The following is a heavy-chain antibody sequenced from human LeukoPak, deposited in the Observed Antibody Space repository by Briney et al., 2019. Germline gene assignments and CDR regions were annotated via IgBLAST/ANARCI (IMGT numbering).Heavy chain of an antibody. Sequence: PSETLSLTCAVYGGSFSGYYWSWIRQPPGKGLEWIGEINHSGSTNYNPSLKSRVTISVDTSKNQFSLKLSSVTAADTAVCYCARGHKIFYYGSGGFDYWGQGTLVTVSS. J-gene: IGHJ4*02. CDR2: INHSGST. CDR3: ARGHKIFYYGSGGFDY. V-gene: IGHV4-34*01. D-gene: IGHD3-10*01. CDR1: GGSFSGYY.